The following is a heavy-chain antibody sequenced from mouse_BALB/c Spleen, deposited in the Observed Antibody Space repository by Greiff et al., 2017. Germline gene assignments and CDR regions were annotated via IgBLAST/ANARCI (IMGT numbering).Heavy chain of an antibody. J-gene: IGHJ4*01. CDR2: IDPETGGT. Sequence: VQLQESGAELVRPGASVTLSCKASGYTFTDYEMHWVKQTPVPGLEWIGAIDPETGGTAYNQKFKGKATLTADKSYSTAYMELRSLTSEDSAVYYGTRSGRHYAMDYWGQGTSVTVSS. V-gene: IGHV1-15*01. D-gene: IGHD3-1*01. CDR1: GYTFTDYE. CDR3: TRSGRHYAMDY.